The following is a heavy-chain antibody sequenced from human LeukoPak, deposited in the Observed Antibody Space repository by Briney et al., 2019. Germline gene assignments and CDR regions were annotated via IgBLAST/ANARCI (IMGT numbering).Heavy chain of an antibody. CDR3: ARGDSYDSSGLLGY. J-gene: IGHJ4*02. CDR1: GFTFSSYE. V-gene: IGHV3-48*03. CDR2: ISSSGSTI. Sequence: PGGSLRLSCAASGFTFSSYEMNWVRQAPGKGLEWVSYISSSGSTIYYADSVKGRFTISRDNAKNSLYLQMNSLRAEDTAVYYCARGDSYDSSGLLGYWGQGTLVTVSS. D-gene: IGHD3-22*01.